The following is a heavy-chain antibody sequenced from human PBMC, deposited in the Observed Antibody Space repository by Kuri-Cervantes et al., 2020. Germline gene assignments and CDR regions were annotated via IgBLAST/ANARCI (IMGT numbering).Heavy chain of an antibody. J-gene: IGHJ5*02. Sequence: SETLSLTCAVYGGSFTGYYWTWIRQSPGKGLEWIGEINHSGSTNYNPSLKSRVTISVDTSKNQFSLKLSSVTAADTAVYYCARGVAARFWFDPWGQGTLVTVSS. CDR2: INHSGST. CDR3: ARGVAARFWFDP. CDR1: GGSFTGYY. D-gene: IGHD6-6*01. V-gene: IGHV4-34*01.